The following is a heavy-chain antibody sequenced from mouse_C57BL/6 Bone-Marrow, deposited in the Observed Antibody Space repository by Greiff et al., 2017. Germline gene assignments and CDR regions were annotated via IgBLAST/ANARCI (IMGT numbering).Heavy chain of an antibody. CDR1: GYTFTSYW. CDR2: IHPNSGST. Sequence: QVQLQQSGAELVKPGASVKLSCKASGYTFTSYWMHWVKQRPGQGLEWIGMIHPNSGSTNYNEKFKSKATLTVDKSSSTAYMQLSSLTSEDSAVYYCARDCYGNYVRGWFAYLGQGSLVTVSA. D-gene: IGHD2-1*01. J-gene: IGHJ3*01. V-gene: IGHV1-64*01. CDR3: ARDCYGNYVRGWFAY.